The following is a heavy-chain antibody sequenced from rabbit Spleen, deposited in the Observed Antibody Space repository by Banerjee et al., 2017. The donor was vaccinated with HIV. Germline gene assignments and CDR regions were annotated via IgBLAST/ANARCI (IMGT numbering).Heavy chain of an antibody. V-gene: IGHV1S40*01. CDR1: GIDFSGYG. CDR3: ARDPYGGSWNDFNL. Sequence: QSLEESGGDLVKPGASLTLTCTASGIDFSGYGMGWVRQAPGKGLEWIACIDADSRGSTYYANWAKGRFTISKTSSTTVTLQMTSLTAADTATHFCARDPYGGSWNDFNLWGQGTLVTVS. CDR2: IDADSRGST. J-gene: IGHJ4*01. D-gene: IGHD4-2*01.